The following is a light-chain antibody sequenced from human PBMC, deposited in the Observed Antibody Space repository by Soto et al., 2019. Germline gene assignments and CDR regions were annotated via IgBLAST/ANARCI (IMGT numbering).Light chain of an antibody. CDR1: QSVSSN. CDR2: GAS. CDR3: QQYNNWSPLP. J-gene: IGKJ4*01. V-gene: IGKV3-15*01. Sequence: EIVMTQSPATLSVSPGERATLSCRASQSVSSNLARYQQKPGQAPRLLIYGASTRATGIPARFSGSGSGTEFTLTISSLQSEDFAVYYCQQYNNWSPLPFGGGTKVDIK.